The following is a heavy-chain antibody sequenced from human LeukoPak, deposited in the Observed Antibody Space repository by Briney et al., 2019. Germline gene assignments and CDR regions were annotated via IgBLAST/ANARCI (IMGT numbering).Heavy chain of an antibody. D-gene: IGHD3-9*01. CDR1: GDSITTNNYY. CDR2: IYASGNT. Sequence: PSQTLSLTCTVSGDSITTNNYYWSWIRQPAGKGPEWIGRIYASGNTNYNPSLKSRVTISVDTSKNQFSLRLSSVTAADTAVYYCARDFDSPMAFDIWGQRTMVTVSS. V-gene: IGHV4-61*02. J-gene: IGHJ3*02. CDR3: ARDFDSPMAFDI.